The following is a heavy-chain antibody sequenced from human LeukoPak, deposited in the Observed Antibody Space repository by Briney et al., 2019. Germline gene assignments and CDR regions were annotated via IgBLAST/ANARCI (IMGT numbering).Heavy chain of an antibody. V-gene: IGHV3-30*04. CDR1: GFTFSSYA. CDR2: ISYDGSNK. J-gene: IGHJ4*02. D-gene: IGHD1-26*01. CDR3: TNSGSYSMVLDY. Sequence: PAGSLRLSCAASGFTFSSYAMHWVRQAPGKGLEWVAVISYDGSNKYYADSVKGRFTISRDNSKNKLYLQMNSLRAEDTAVYYCTNSGSYSMVLDYWGQGTLVTVSS.